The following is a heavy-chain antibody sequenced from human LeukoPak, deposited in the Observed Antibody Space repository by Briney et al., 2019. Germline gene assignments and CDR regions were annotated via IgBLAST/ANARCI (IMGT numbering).Heavy chain of an antibody. J-gene: IGHJ3*02. CDR1: GFTFDDYA. CDR2: ISWNSGSI. CDR3: SKGLTTGDDAFDI. V-gene: IGHV3-9*01. Sequence: GGSLRLSCAASGFTFDDYAMHWVRQAPGKGLEWVSGISWNSGSIGYADSVKGRFTISRDNAKNSLYLQMNSLRAEDRPLYYCSKGLTTGDDAFDIWGQGTMVTVSS. D-gene: IGHD4-17*01.